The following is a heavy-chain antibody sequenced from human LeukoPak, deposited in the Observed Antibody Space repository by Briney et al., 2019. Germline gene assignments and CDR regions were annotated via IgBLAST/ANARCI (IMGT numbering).Heavy chain of an antibody. CDR3: VKQDWGSQPAGYYFDY. J-gene: IGHJ4*02. D-gene: IGHD7-27*01. CDR1: GFTFDGYA. Sequence: GGSLRLSCSASGFTFDGYAMHWVRQAPGRGLEYVSGISHNGDTTFYSDSVRGRFTISRDNSKNTLYLQMSSLRTEDTAVYYCVKQDWGSQPAGYYFDYWGQGTLVTVSS. V-gene: IGHV3-64*03. CDR2: ISHNGDTT.